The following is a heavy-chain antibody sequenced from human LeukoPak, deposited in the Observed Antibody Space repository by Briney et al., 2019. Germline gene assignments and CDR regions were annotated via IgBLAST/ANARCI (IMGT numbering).Heavy chain of an antibody. Sequence: GSLRLSCAASGFTFSSYWMHWIRQPPGKGLEWIGEINPSGSTNYNTSLKSRVTISVDTSKNQFSLKLSSVTAADTAVYYCARGGGSYYQDWWGQGTLVTVSS. J-gene: IGHJ4*02. CDR1: GFTFSSYW. D-gene: IGHD1-26*01. CDR3: ARGGGSYYQDW. CDR2: INPSGST. V-gene: IGHV4-34*01.